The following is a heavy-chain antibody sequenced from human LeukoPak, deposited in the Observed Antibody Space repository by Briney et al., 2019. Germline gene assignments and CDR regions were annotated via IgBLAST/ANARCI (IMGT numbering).Heavy chain of an antibody. J-gene: IGHJ4*02. CDR1: GFTVSSDY. CDR2: IYSGGST. V-gene: IGHV3-66*02. Sequence: GGSLRLSCAASGFTVSSDYMSWVRQAPGKGLEWVSVIYSGGSTYYADSVKGRFTISRDNSKNTVYLQMNSLRAEDTAVYYCARRSFHSSGYVDYWGQGTLVAVSS. CDR3: ARRSFHSSGYVDY. D-gene: IGHD3-22*01.